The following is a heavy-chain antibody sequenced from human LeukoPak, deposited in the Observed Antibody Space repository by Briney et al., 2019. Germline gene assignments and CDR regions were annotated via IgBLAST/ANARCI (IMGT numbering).Heavy chain of an antibody. J-gene: IGHJ3*02. V-gene: IGHV3-9*01. CDR3: AKDNGGAFDI. D-gene: IGHD3-10*01. Sequence: SLRLSCAASGFTFDDYAMHWVRQAPGKGLEWVSGISWNSGSIGYADSVKGRFTISRDNAKNSLYLQMNSLRAEDTALHYCAKDNGGAFDIWGQGTMVTVSS. CDR1: GFTFDDYA. CDR2: ISWNSGSI.